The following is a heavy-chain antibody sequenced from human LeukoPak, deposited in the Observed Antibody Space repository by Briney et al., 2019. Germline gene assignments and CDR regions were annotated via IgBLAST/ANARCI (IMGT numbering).Heavy chain of an antibody. Sequence: ASVKVSCKTSGYTFTTYGISWVRQAPGQGLEWMGWSSPNNGNRNYAQKFQGRVTMTTDTSTATAYMELRSLRSDDTAMYYCARLYVGTASDYWGQGTLVTVSS. J-gene: IGHJ4*02. V-gene: IGHV1-18*01. CDR2: SSPNNGNR. D-gene: IGHD3-10*02. CDR3: ARLYVGTASDY. CDR1: GYTFTTYG.